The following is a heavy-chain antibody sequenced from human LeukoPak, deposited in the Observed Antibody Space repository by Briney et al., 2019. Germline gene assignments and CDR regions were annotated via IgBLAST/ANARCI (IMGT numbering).Heavy chain of an antibody. CDR2: INPSGGST. CDR1: GYTFTSYY. CDR3: ARDSSSNWFDP. J-gene: IGHJ5*02. D-gene: IGHD6-6*01. Sequence: ASVKVSCKASGYTFTSYYMHWVRQAPGQGLEWMGIINPSGGSTSYAQKFQGRVTMTRDMSTSTVYMELSSLRSEDTAVYYCARDSSSNWFDPWGQGTMVTVSS. V-gene: IGHV1-46*01.